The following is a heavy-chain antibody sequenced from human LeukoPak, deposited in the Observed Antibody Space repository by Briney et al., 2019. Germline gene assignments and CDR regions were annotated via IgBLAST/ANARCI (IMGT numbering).Heavy chain of an antibody. J-gene: IGHJ4*02. D-gene: IGHD4-17*01. CDR2: IKQDGREK. Sequence: GGSLRLSCAASGFTFSSYWMSWVRQAPGKGLEWVANIKQDGREKYYVDSVKGRFTISRDNAKNSLYLQMNSLRAEDTAVYYCAREYGDYVFDYWGQGTLVTVSS. V-gene: IGHV3-7*01. CDR1: GFTFSSYW. CDR3: AREYGDYVFDY.